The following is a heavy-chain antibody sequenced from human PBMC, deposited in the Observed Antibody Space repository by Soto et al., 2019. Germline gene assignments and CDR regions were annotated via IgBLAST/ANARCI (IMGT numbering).Heavy chain of an antibody. CDR2: IYYSGST. CDR1: GGSISSYY. V-gene: IGHV4-59*01. D-gene: IGHD6-13*01. J-gene: IGHJ3*02. CDR3: ARDTKQQLVLAFDI. Sequence: SETLSLTXTVSGGSISSYYWSWIRQPPGKGLEWIGYIYYSGSTNYNPSLKSRVTISVDTSKNQFSLKLSSVTAADTAVYYCARDTKQQLVLAFDIWGQGTMVTVSS.